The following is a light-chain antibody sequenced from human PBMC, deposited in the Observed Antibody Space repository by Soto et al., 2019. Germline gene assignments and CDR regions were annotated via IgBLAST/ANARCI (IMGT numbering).Light chain of an antibody. CDR1: SSDVGGYNY. CDR2: EVT. J-gene: IGLJ3*02. Sequence: QSPLTQPASVSGSPGQSITISCTGTSSDVGGYNYVSWYQQHPGKAPKLMIYEVTNRPSGVSHRFSGSKSGNSASLTISGLQAEDEADYYCCSYRSGTTWVFGGGTKLTVL. CDR3: CSYRSGTTWV. V-gene: IGLV2-14*01.